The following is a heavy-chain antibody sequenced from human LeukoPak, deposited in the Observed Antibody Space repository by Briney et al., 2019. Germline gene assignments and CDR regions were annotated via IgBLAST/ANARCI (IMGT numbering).Heavy chain of an antibody. CDR1: GFTFSSYA. CDR3: AKVHYSNSALYYFDY. D-gene: IGHD6-6*01. V-gene: IGHV3-23*01. J-gene: IGHJ4*02. Sequence: PGGSLRLSCAASGFTFSSYAMNWVRQAPGKGLEWVSGISGSGGSTYRADSVKGRFTISRDNSKNTLFLQMNSLRAEDTAVYYCAKVHYSNSALYYFDYWGQGTLVTVSS. CDR2: ISGSGGST.